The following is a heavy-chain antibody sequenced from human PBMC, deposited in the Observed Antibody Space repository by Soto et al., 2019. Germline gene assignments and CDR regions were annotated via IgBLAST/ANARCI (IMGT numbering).Heavy chain of an antibody. CDR2: IYYSGST. CDR3: ARKPDTVDY. CDR1: GGSISSYY. V-gene: IGHV4-59*08. Sequence: SETLSLTCTVSGGSISSYYWSWIRQPPGKGLEWIGYIYYSGSTNYNPSLKSRVTISVDTSKSQFSLRLRSVTAADTAVYYYARKPDTVDYWGQGTLVTVSS. J-gene: IGHJ4*02.